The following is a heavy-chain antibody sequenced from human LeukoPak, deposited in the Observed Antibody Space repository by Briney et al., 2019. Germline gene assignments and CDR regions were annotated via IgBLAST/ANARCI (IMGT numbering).Heavy chain of an antibody. V-gene: IGHV3-7*01. CDR2: IRQDGSEK. CDR3: ATHGGYCSGGSCYTVH. Sequence: GGSLRLSCAASGFSFSSYWMSWVRQAPGKGLKWVANIRQDGSEKYYVDSVKGRFTISRDNAGNSLYLQMNSLRAEDTAVYYCATHGGYCSGGSCYTVHWGQGTLVTVSS. CDR1: GFSFSSYW. D-gene: IGHD2-15*01. J-gene: IGHJ4*02.